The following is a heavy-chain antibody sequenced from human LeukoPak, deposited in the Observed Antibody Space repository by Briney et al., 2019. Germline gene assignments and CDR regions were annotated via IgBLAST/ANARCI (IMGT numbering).Heavy chain of an antibody. CDR3: ATGLSSSSGFDY. Sequence: SVKVSCKASGGTFSSYAINWVRQAPGQGLEWMGGIIPISGTADYAQKFQGRVTITTDESTSTAYTELSSLRSEDTAIYCCATGLSSSSGFDYWGQGTLVTVSS. CDR2: IIPISGTA. J-gene: IGHJ4*02. CDR1: GGTFSSYA. D-gene: IGHD6-6*01. V-gene: IGHV1-69*05.